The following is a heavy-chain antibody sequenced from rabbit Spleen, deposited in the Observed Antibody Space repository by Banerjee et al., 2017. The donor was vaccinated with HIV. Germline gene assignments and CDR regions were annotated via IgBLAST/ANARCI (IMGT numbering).Heavy chain of an antibody. Sequence: QEQLVESGGGLVQPEGSLALTCTASGFSFSNGYYMCWVRQAPGKGLEWIGYIDPVFGITYYANWVNGRFSISRENAQNTVFLQMTSLTVADTATFFCARDVNINGYMGLKLWGQGTLVTVS. CDR3: ARDVNINGYMGLKL. V-gene: IGHV1S47*01. CDR2: IDPVFGIT. D-gene: IGHD6-1*01. J-gene: IGHJ4*01. CDR1: GFSFSNGYY.